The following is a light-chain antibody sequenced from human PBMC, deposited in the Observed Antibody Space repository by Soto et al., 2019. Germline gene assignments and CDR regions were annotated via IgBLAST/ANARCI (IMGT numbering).Light chain of an antibody. CDR1: RGIGNA. V-gene: IGKV1-27*01. CDR2: SAS. Sequence: DIQLTQPPSSRFAPVGDRVTITCRPSRGIGNALAWYQQKPGTVPKLLIHSASTLQSGVPSRFSGSGSGTDFTLTISSLQPEDVASYYYQNYDSAPTFGPGTKVDIK. J-gene: IGKJ1*01. CDR3: QNYDSAPT.